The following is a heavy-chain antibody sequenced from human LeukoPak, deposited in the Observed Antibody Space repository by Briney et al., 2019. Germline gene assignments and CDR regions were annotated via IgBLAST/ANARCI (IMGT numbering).Heavy chain of an antibody. J-gene: IGHJ6*04. CDR2: ISRSGRTI. D-gene: IGHD3-10*02. Sequence: GVSLRRSCAASGVTFRSYEMNWVRQAPGKGLEWGSYISRSGRTIYYADYVKGRFTLSRDNAKNSLYLQMNSMRAEDTAVYYCAELGITMIGGVWGKGTTVTISS. V-gene: IGHV3-48*03. CDR3: AELGITMIGGV. CDR1: GVTFRSYE.